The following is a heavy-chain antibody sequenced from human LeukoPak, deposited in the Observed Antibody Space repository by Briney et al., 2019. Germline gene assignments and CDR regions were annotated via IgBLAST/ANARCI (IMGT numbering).Heavy chain of an antibody. V-gene: IGHV5-51*01. J-gene: IGHJ3*02. CDR3: ARLGYCGGDCSHDAFDI. CDR2: IYPGDSDT. D-gene: IGHD2-21*01. CDR1: GYSFTSYW. Sequence: GESLKISCKGSGYSFTSYWIGWVRQMHGKGLEWMGIIYPGDSDTRYSPSFQGQVTISADKSISTAYLQWSSLKASDTAMYYCARLGYCGGDCSHDAFDIWGQGTMVTVSS.